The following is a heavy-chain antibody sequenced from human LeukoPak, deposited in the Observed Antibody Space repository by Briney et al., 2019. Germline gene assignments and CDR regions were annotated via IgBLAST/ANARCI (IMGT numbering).Heavy chain of an antibody. V-gene: IGHV3-23*01. CDR2: ISGAGGAT. J-gene: IGHJ5*01. D-gene: IGHD2-21*01. Sequence: GGSLRLSCVASGFSFGNYAMSWVRQAPGKGLQWVSQISGAGGATWYAGFARDRFTISRDNSKKTLYLQMSGLRVEDTAMYYCVKDPRDTYGTNWFVSWGQGTLLIVSS. CDR3: VKDPRDTYGTNWFVS. CDR1: GFSFGNYA.